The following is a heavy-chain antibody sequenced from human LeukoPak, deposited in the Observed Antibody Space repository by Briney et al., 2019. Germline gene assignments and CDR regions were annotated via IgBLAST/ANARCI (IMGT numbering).Heavy chain of an antibody. J-gene: IGHJ5*02. CDR2: IYYSGST. CDR1: GGSISSYY. Sequence: SETLSLTCTVSGGSISSYYWSWIRQPPGKGLEWIGYIYYSGSTNYNPSLKSRVTISVDTSKNQFSLKLSSVTAADTAVYYCAKSDNSGWLTWFDPWGQGTLVTVSS. CDR3: AKSDNSGWLTWFDP. D-gene: IGHD6-19*01. V-gene: IGHV4-59*01.